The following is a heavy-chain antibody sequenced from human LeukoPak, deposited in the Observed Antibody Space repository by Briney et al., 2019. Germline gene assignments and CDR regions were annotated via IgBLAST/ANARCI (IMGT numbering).Heavy chain of an antibody. CDR3: ARGSQDSGSYYLGY. CDR1: GFTVSSNY. V-gene: IGHV3-53*01. Sequence: GESLKISCAASGFTVSSNYMSWVRQAPGKGPEGVSVIYSGGSTYYADSVKGRFTISRDSSKNTLYLQMNNLRAEDTAVYYCARGSQDSGSYYLGYWGQGTLVTVSS. D-gene: IGHD3-10*01. J-gene: IGHJ4*02. CDR2: IYSGGST.